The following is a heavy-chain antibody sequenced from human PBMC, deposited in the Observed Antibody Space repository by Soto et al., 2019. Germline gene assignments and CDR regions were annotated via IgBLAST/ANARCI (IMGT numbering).Heavy chain of an antibody. CDR3: ARDRPDVADYINGLDP. CDR2: IIPIFGTT. V-gene: IGHV1-69*06. Sequence: VKVSFNASGGTFGSDAITWVRQAPGQGLEWLGSIIPIFGTTNYAQNLQGRVTISADKSTLTSYIELHSLTSDDTALYYCARDRPDVADYINGLDPWG. D-gene: IGHD4-4*01. CDR1: GGTFGSDA. J-gene: IGHJ5*02.